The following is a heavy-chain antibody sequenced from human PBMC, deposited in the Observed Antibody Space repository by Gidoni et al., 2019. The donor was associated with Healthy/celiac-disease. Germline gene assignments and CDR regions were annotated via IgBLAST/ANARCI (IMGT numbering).Heavy chain of an antibody. CDR2: IGTAGDT. V-gene: IGHV3-13*04. J-gene: IGHJ4*02. D-gene: IGHD3-10*01. Sequence: EVQLVESGGGLVQPGGSLRLSCAASGFTFSSYDMHWVRQATGKGLEWVSAIGTAGDTYYPGSVKGRFTISRENAKNSLYLQMNSLRAGDTAVYYCARGGIWFGELFYWGQGTLVTVSS. CDR3: ARGGIWFGELFY. CDR1: GFTFSSYD.